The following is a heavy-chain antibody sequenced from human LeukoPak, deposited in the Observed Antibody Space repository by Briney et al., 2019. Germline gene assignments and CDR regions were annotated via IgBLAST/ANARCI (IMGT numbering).Heavy chain of an antibody. D-gene: IGHD6-19*01. CDR2: ISSGGSHI. J-gene: IGHJ4*02. CDR3: ARDQVLAVATRIRWGDFDY. CDR1: GFSFSRYS. Sequence: GGSLRLVYEGSGFSFSRYSMNWVRQRPRKGLDWVSSISSGGSHIHYAESVRGRFDISRDNAKNSLYLQMKNLGVDDTAIYYCARDQVLAVATRIRWGDFDYWGQGTLVTVSS. V-gene: IGHV3-21*01.